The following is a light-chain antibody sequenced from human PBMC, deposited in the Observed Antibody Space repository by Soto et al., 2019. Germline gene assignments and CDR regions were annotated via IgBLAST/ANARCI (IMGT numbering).Light chain of an antibody. CDR2: GAS. CDR3: KQSYSTPWK. V-gene: IGKV1-39*01. Sequence: DIEMTQSRSRLSASVGDIVTLTYRASQNINNYLHWYQLKPGKAPKLLIYGASGLQSGVPSRFSGSASGTDFTLTISSLQPEDFATYSCKQSYSTPWKFGQGTKVDI. CDR1: QNINNY. J-gene: IGKJ1*01.